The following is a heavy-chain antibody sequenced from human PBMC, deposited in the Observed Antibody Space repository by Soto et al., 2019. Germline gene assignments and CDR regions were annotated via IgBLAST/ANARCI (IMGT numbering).Heavy chain of an antibody. D-gene: IGHD3-16*01. CDR2: IYYSGST. V-gene: IGHV4-31*03. J-gene: IGHJ6*02. CDR3: ARGRGEPHYYYGMDV. CDR1: GGSISSGGYY. Sequence: QVQLQESGPGLVKPSQTLSLTCTVSGGSISSGGYYWSWIRQHPGKGLEWIGYIYYSGSTYYNPSLKSRVTIAVDTSKNQFSLKLSSVTAADTAVYYCARGRGEPHYYYGMDVWGQGTTVTVSS.